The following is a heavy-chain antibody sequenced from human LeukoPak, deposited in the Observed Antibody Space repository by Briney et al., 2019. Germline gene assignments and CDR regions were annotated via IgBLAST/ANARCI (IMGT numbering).Heavy chain of an antibody. D-gene: IGHD3-10*01. J-gene: IGHJ5*02. CDR3: ARDGSGSYYDRGWFDP. Sequence: ASVKVSCKASGGTFSSYTISWVRQAPGQGLEWMGWMNPNSGNTGYAQKFQGRVTVTRNTSISTAYMELSSLTSEDTAVYYCARDGSGSYYDRGWFDPWGQGTLVTVSS. V-gene: IGHV1-8*02. CDR2: MNPNSGNT. CDR1: GGTFSSYT.